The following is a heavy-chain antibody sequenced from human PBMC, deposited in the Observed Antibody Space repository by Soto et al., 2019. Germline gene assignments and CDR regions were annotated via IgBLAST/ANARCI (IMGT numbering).Heavy chain of an antibody. Sequence: PQKLRHTYAVSGGSISPSNWRIWVRQPPGKGLEWIGEIYHSGSTNYNPSLKSRVTISVDKSKNQFSLKLSSVTAADTAVYYCAIDHSTSTHNWFDPLRQG. V-gene: IGHV4-4*03. CDR1: GGSISPSNW. J-gene: IGHJ5*02. CDR3: AIDHSTSTHNWFDP. CDR2: IYHSGST. D-gene: IGHD6-6*01.